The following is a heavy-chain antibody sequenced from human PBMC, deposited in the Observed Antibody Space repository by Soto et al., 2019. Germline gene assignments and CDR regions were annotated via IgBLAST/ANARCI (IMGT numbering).Heavy chain of an antibody. Sequence: PGGSLRLSCAASGFTFSSYGMHWVRQAPGKGLEWVAVIWYDGSNKYYADSVKGRFTISRDNSKNTLYLQMNSLRAEDTAVYYCARGNYGDYVGATYRYYYYGMDVWGQGTTVTVSS. V-gene: IGHV3-33*01. CDR2: IWYDGSNK. CDR1: GFTFSSYG. D-gene: IGHD4-17*01. CDR3: ARGNYGDYVGATYRYYYYGMDV. J-gene: IGHJ6*02.